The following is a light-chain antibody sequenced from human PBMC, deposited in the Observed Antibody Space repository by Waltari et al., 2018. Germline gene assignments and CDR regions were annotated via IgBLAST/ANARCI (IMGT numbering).Light chain of an antibody. J-gene: IGKJ2*01. CDR3: QQYNKWPPYT. Sequence: EIVMTQSPATLSVSPGERATLSCRASQSVGSDLAWYQQKPGQAPSLLIYGASTRVTGVPARFSGSGSGTELTLTISSLQSEDFAVYYCQQYNKWPPYTFGQGTKLEIK. CDR1: QSVGSD. V-gene: IGKV3-15*01. CDR2: GAS.